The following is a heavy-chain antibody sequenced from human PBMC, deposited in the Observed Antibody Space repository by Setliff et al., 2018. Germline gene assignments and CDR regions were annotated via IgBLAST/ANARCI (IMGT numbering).Heavy chain of an antibody. CDR1: GFTYKNDW. D-gene: IGHD3-10*01. J-gene: IGHJ4*02. CDR3: FGAGTCSY. CDR2: INPDGSEK. Sequence: GGSLRLSCGASGFTYKNDWVSWVRQAPGKGLEWLASINPDGSEKYYVDSVKGRFTISRDNARNSLSLQMNSLRTEDTAVYYCFGAGTCSYWGQGTLITVSS. V-gene: IGHV3-7*01.